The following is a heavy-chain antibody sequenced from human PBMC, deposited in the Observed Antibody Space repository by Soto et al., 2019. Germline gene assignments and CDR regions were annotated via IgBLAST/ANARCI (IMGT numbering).Heavy chain of an antibody. CDR2: ISAYNGNT. CDR1: GYTFTSYG. V-gene: IGHV1-18*04. CDR3: ARDRREGGSSSSGHDAFDI. Sequence: EASVKVSCKASGYTFTSYGISWVRQAPGQGLEWMGWISAYNGNTNYAQKLQGRVTMTTDTSTSTAYMELRSLRSDDTAVYYCARDRREGGSSSSGHDAFDIWGQGTMVTVSS. D-gene: IGHD6-6*01. J-gene: IGHJ3*02.